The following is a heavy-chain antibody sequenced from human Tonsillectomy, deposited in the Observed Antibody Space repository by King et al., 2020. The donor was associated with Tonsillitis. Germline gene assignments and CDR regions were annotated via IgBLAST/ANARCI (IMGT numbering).Heavy chain of an antibody. Sequence: VQLVQSGGGLVQPGRSLRLSCAASGFTFDDYAMHWVRQAPGKGLEWVSGISWNSGSIGYADSVKGRFTISRDNAKNSLYLQMNSLRAEDTALYYCARACCGGLVGWAGWNNWGQGTMVTVSS. CDR1: GFTFDDYA. J-gene: IGHJ3*01. V-gene: IGHV3-9*01. CDR3: ARACCGGLVGWAGWNN. CDR2: ISWNSGSI. D-gene: IGHD2-21*01.